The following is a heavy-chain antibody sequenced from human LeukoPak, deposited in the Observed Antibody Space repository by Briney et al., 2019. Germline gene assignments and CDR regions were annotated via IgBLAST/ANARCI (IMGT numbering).Heavy chain of an antibody. CDR2: INHSGST. Sequence: XETLSLTCAVYGGSFSGYYWSWIRQPPGKGLEWIGEINHSGSTNYNPSLKSRVTISVDTSKNQFSLKLSSVTAADTAVYYCARWGLPYDYWGQGTLVTVSS. J-gene: IGHJ4*02. CDR3: ARWGLPYDY. CDR1: GGSFSGYY. V-gene: IGHV4-34*01. D-gene: IGHD4-11*01.